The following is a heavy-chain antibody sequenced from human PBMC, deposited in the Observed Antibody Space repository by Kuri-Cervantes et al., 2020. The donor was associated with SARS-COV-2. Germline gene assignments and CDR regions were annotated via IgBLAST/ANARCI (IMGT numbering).Heavy chain of an antibody. CDR2: ISVYNGNT. CDR1: GYTLPNYD. D-gene: IGHD2-2*01. J-gene: IGHJ4*02. V-gene: IGHV1-18*01. Sequence: ASVKVSCKDSGYTLPNYDINWVRQAPGQGLEWMGWISVYNGNTNYAPKLQGRVTMTTGTSTSTAYMELRSLSSDDTAVYFCARGDIHLGYGSSTDCAYCFDYWGQGTLVTVSS. CDR3: ARGDIHLGYGSSTDCAYCFDY.